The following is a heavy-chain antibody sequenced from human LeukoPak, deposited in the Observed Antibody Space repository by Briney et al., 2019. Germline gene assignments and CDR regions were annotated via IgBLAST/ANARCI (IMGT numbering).Heavy chain of an antibody. CDR3: ARLRPYYYDSSGEYDY. CDR2: IYYSGST. Sequence: PSETLSLTCTVSGGSISSYYWSWIRQPPGKGLEWIGSIYYSGSTYYNPSLKSRVTISVDTSKNQFSLKLSSVTAADTAVYYCARLRPYYYDSSGEYDYWGQGTLVTVSS. V-gene: IGHV4-59*05. J-gene: IGHJ4*02. D-gene: IGHD3-22*01. CDR1: GGSISSYY.